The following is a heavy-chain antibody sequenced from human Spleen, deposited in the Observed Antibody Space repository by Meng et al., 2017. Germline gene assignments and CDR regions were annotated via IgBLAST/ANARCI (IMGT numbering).Heavy chain of an antibody. CDR1: GGSISSSSYY. CDR2: IYYSGST. CDR3: ARANGGDYVWGSYRLNYYYYGMDV. D-gene: IGHD3-16*02. J-gene: IGHJ6*02. V-gene: IGHV4-39*07. Sequence: SETLSLTCTVSGGSISSSSYYWGWIRQPPGKGLEWIGSIYYSGSTYYNPSLKSRVTISVDTSKNQFSLKLSSVTAADTAVYYCARANGGDYVWGSYRLNYYYYGMDVWGQGTTVTVSS.